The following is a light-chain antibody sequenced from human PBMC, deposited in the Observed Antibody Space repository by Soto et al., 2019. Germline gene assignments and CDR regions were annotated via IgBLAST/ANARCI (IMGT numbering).Light chain of an antibody. J-gene: IGKJ5*01. CDR1: QVINNH. Sequence: DIQMTQSPSSLSASVGDRVTLTCRASQVINNHLAWFQQKPGKAPKSLIYTASSLRSGVPSRFSGSGSGTDFTLTISRLQPEDFATYFCQQYDSYPYTFGQGTRLEIK. V-gene: IGKV1-16*01. CDR3: QQYDSYPYT. CDR2: TAS.